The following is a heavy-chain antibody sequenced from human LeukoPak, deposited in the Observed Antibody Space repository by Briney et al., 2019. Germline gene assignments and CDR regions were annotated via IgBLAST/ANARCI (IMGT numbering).Heavy chain of an antibody. Sequence: PSETLSLTCSVSGVSVSDGRYYWTWIRQHPGKGLEWIGYKYYSGSAKYNPSLKSRLTISIDTSKYQFSLHLSSVTAADTATYYCATPYCSSISCLDVFNMWGQGTRVTVSS. CDR1: GVSVSDGRYY. V-gene: IGHV4-31*03. D-gene: IGHD2-2*01. J-gene: IGHJ3*02. CDR3: ATPYCSSISCLDVFNM. CDR2: KYYSGSA.